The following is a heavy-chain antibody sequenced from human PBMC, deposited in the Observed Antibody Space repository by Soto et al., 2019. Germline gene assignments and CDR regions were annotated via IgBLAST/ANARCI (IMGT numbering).Heavy chain of an antibody. Sequence: PSETLSLTCAVSGASVSSPNYYWSWIRQPPGKGLEWIGYIYHSGSTHYNPSLKSRVTVSLDTSKNQFSLKLSSVTAADTAVFYCASFWLSDYHFDYWGQGTLVTV. CDR2: IYHSGST. CDR3: ASFWLSDYHFDY. V-gene: IGHV4-61*01. D-gene: IGHD3-3*01. CDR1: GASVSSPNYY. J-gene: IGHJ4*02.